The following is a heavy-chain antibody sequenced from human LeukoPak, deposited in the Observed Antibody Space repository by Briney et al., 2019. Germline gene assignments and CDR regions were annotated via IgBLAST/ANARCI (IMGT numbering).Heavy chain of an antibody. CDR3: AKDLSIAAAGRYNWFDP. D-gene: IGHD6-13*01. CDR1: GFTFSSYA. V-gene: IGHV3-23*01. CDR2: ISGSGGST. Sequence: GGSLRLSCAASGFTFSSYAMSWVRQAPGKGLEWVSAISGSGGSTYYADSVKGRFTISRDNFKNTLYLQMNSLRAEDTAVYYCAKDLSIAAAGRYNWFDPWGQGTLVTVSS. J-gene: IGHJ5*02.